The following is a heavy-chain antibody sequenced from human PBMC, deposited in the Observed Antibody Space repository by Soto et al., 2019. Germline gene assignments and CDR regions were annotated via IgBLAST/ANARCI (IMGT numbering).Heavy chain of an antibody. D-gene: IGHD6-19*01. CDR2: ISGSGGST. J-gene: IGHJ4*02. CDR1: GFTFSSYA. Sequence: GGSLRLACAASGFTFSSYAMSWVRQAPGKGLEWVSAISGSGGSTYYADSVKGRFTISRDNSKNTLYLQMNSLRAEDTAVYYCASLPGIAVAGPLDYWGQGTLVTVSS. V-gene: IGHV3-23*01. CDR3: ASLPGIAVAGPLDY.